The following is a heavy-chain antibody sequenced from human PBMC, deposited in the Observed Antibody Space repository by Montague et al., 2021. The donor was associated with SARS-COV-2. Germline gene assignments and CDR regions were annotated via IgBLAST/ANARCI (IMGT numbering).Heavy chain of an antibody. Sequence: SLRLSCAASGFTFSSYSMNWVRQAPGKGLEWVSSISSGSSYIYYADSVKGRFTISRDNAKNSLYLQMNSLRAEDTAVYYCARETNWSYGSSFDYWGQGTLVTVSS. D-gene: IGHD1-26*01. CDR3: ARETNWSYGSSFDY. J-gene: IGHJ4*02. V-gene: IGHV3-21*01. CDR1: GFTFSSYS. CDR2: ISSGSSYI.